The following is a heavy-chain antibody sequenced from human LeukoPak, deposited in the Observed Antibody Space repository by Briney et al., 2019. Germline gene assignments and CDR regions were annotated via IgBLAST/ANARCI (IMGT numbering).Heavy chain of an antibody. V-gene: IGHV4-34*01. Sequence: PSETLFLTCAVFGGSLSGYYWSSVRQAPGKGPEWIGEVHYSGSINYNPSLESRVTISADASKKQFSLKLTSLTAADTAMYYCARGVDSAKVGFWGQGALVTGSS. CDR2: VHYSGSI. CDR1: GGSLSGYY. CDR3: ARGVDSAKVGF. D-gene: IGHD3-3*01. J-gene: IGHJ4*02.